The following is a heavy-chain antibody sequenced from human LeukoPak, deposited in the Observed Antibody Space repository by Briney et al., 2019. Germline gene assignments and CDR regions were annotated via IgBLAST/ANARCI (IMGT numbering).Heavy chain of an antibody. D-gene: IGHD4-23*01. Sequence: SETLSLTCIVSGGSISSYYWSWIRQPPGKGLEWIGYIYYSGSTNYNPSLRSRVTISVDTSKNQFSLKLSSVTAADTAVYYCARVPDGGIFDYWGQGTLVTVSS. J-gene: IGHJ4*02. CDR1: GGSISSYY. CDR2: IYYSGST. CDR3: ARVPDGGIFDY. V-gene: IGHV4-59*01.